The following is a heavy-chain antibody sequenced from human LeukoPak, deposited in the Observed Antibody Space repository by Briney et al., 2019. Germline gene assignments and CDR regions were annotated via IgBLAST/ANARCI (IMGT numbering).Heavy chain of an antibody. CDR3: ARCSSTGCASSPLAGYLY. CDR1: GLTFTSYS. V-gene: IGHV3-21*01. J-gene: IGHJ4*02. D-gene: IGHD2-2*01. CDR2: ISGDSIHI. Sequence: GSLRLSCAAAGLTFTSYSMNWVRQAPGRGLEWVSSISGDSIHIYYADSVRGRFTISRDNAKSSLFLQMNSLRAEDTAVYYCARCSSTGCASSPLAGYLYWGQGTLVTVSS.